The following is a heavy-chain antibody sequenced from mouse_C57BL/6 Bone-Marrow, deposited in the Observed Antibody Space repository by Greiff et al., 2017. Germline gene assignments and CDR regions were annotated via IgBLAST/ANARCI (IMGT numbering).Heavy chain of an antibody. CDR1: FYTFTIYW. J-gene: IGHJ3*01. V-gene: IGHV1-74*01. Sequence: QQPGAEPVPPLASLPFSFTSSFYTFTIYWMHWVKQRPGQGLEWIGRIHPSDSDTNYNQKFKGKATLTVDKSSSTAYMQLSSLTSEDSAVYYCAIGGAYWGQGTLVTVSA. CDR2: IHPSDSDT. CDR3: AIGGAY.